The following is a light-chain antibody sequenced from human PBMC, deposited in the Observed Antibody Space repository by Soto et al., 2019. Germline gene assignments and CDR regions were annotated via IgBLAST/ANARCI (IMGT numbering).Light chain of an antibody. CDR3: QTWGTGLWV. CDR2: LNSDGSH. J-gene: IGLJ3*02. CDR1: SGHSNYA. V-gene: IGLV4-69*01. Sequence: QLVLTQSPPASASLGASVKLTCTLSSGHSNYAIAWHQQQPEKGPRYLMKLNSDGSHSKGDGIPDRFSGSSSGAERYLTISSLQSEDEADYYCQTWGTGLWVFGGGTQLTVL.